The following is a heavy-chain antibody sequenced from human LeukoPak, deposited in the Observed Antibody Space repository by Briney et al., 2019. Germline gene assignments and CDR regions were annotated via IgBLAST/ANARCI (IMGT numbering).Heavy chain of an antibody. CDR2: IYYSGST. J-gene: IGHJ5*02. CDR3: ARSKVRGVIRRPTPNWFDP. V-gene: IGHV4-39*01. Sequence: SETLSLTCTVSGGSISGNSYYWGWIRQPPGKGLDWIGSIYYSGSTYYNPSLKSRVTISVDTSKSQFSLNLSSVTAADTAVYYCARSKVRGVIRRPTPNWFDPWGQGTLVTVSS. CDR1: GGSISGNSYY. D-gene: IGHD3-10*01.